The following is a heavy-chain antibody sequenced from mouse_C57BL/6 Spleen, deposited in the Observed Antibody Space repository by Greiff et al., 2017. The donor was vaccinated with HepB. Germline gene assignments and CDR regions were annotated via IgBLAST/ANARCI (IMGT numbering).Heavy chain of an antibody. CDR2: ISSGGDYI. V-gene: IGHV5-9-1*02. Sequence: EVKLVESGEGLVKPGGSLKLSCAASGFTFSSYAMSWVRQTPEKRLEWVAYISSGGDYIYYADTVKGRFTISRDKARNTLYLQMSSLKSEDTAMYYCTREVGGLHGDAIDYWGQGTSVTVSS. CDR1: GFTFSSYA. D-gene: IGHD2-13*01. J-gene: IGHJ4*01. CDR3: TREVGGLHGDAIDY.